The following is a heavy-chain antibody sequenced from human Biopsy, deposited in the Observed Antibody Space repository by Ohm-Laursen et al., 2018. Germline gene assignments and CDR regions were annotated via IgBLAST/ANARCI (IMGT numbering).Heavy chain of an antibody. CDR2: IKQDGSED. D-gene: IGHD6-25*01. CDR3: VRGRPMDV. Sequence: SLRLSCAAFGFTFSSSWMTRVRQAPGKGLEWVAMIKQDGSEDYYVDSMKGRFTISRDNAQKSLDLQLNSLRAEDTAVYYCVRGRPMDVWGQGTTVTVSS. CDR1: GFTFSSSW. J-gene: IGHJ6*02. V-gene: IGHV3-7*01.